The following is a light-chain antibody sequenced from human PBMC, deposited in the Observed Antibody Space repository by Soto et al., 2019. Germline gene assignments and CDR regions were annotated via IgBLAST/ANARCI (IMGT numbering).Light chain of an antibody. CDR2: GNT. CDR3: QSYDRSLTVV. CDR1: SSNLGAGYD. J-gene: IGLJ2*01. V-gene: IGLV1-40*01. Sequence: QSVLTQPPSVSGAPGQRVTISCTGSSSNLGAGYDVYWYQQLPGTAPKLLIYGNTNRPSGVPDRFSGSKSDTSASLAITGLQAEDEADYYCQSYDRSLTVVFGGGTKLTVL.